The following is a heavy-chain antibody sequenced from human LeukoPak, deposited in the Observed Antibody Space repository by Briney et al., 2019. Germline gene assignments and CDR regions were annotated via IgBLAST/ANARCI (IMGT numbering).Heavy chain of an antibody. CDR2: IYSGGST. CDR3: VRDEAVGVADALDI. J-gene: IGHJ4*02. V-gene: IGHV3-66*01. Sequence: GGSLRLSCAASGFTVRSDYMSWVRQAPGRGLEWVSVIYSGGSTSYADSVKGRLTISRDNSKNTLYLQMNSLRAEETAVYYCVRDEAVGVADALDIWGQGTLVTVCS. CDR1: GFTVRSDY. D-gene: IGHD4-23*01.